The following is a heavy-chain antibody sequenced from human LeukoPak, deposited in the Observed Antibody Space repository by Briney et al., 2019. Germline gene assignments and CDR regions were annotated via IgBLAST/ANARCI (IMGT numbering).Heavy chain of an antibody. CDR2: INHSGST. V-gene: IGHV4-34*01. CDR1: GGSFSAYY. Sequence: PSETLSLTCAVYGGSFSAYYWRWIRQPPGKGLEWIGEINHSGSTSYNPSLKSRVTISVDTPKNQISLKLSSVTAADTAVYYCATFLLGIRSQLITHDYWGHGTLVTVFS. D-gene: IGHD1-1*01. CDR3: ATFLLGIRSQLITHDY. J-gene: IGHJ4*01.